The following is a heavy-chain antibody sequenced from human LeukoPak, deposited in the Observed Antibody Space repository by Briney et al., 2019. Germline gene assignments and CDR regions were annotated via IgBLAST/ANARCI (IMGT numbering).Heavy chain of an antibody. CDR1: GYTFTSYD. V-gene: IGHV1-8*01. Sequence: GASVKVSCKASGYTFTSYDTNWVRQAPGQGLEWMGWMNPNSGNTGYAQKFQGRVTMTRNTSISTAYMELSSLRSEDTAVYYCARGPYYYDSSGYCIDYWGQGTLVTVSS. D-gene: IGHD3-22*01. CDR3: ARGPYYYDSSGYCIDY. CDR2: MNPNSGNT. J-gene: IGHJ4*02.